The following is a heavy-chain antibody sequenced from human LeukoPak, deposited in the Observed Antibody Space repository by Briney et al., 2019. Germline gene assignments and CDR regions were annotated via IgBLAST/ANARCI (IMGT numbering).Heavy chain of an antibody. Sequence: SETLSLSCTVSGGSISGHYWSWIRQPPGKGLEWIGYIYYSGSTNYNPSLKSRVTISVDTSKNQFSLKLSSVTAADTAVYYCARGIAAAGTPLKSWGQGTLVTVSS. V-gene: IGHV4-59*08. CDR1: GGSISGHY. CDR3: ARGIAAAGTPLKS. CDR2: IYYSGST. D-gene: IGHD6-13*01. J-gene: IGHJ4*02.